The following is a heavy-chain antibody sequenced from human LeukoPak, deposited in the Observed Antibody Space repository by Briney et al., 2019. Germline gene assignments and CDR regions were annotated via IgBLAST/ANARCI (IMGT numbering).Heavy chain of an antibody. V-gene: IGHV3-49*04. Sequence: GGSLRLSCTASGFTFGDYAMSWVRQAPGKGLEWVGFIRSKAYGGTTEYAASVKGRFTISRDDSKSIAYLQMNSLKTEDTAVYYCTRDLGYYDSSGYYYYYYMDVWGKGTTVTVSS. CDR1: GFTFGDYA. D-gene: IGHD3-22*01. CDR3: TRDLGYYDSSGYYYYYYMDV. J-gene: IGHJ6*03. CDR2: IRSKAYGGTT.